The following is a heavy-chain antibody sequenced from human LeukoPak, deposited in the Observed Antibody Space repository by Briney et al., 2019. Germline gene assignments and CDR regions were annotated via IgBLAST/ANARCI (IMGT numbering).Heavy chain of an antibody. CDR2: ISSSGGST. V-gene: IGHV3-23*01. J-gene: IGHJ3*02. Sequence: GGSLRLSCAASGFTFSSDAMRWVRQAPGKGLEWVSAISSSGGSTYYADSVRGRFIISRDSSKNTLYLQMNSLRAEDTAVYYCAKVFRGSYYLGAFDIWGQGTMVTVSS. CDR1: GFTFSSDA. D-gene: IGHD1-26*01. CDR3: AKVFRGSYYLGAFDI.